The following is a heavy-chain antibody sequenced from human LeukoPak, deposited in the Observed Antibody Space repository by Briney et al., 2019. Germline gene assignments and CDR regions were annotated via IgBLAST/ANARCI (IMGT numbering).Heavy chain of an antibody. V-gene: IGHV4-30-2*01. Sequence: PSRTLSLTCTVSGGSISSGGYYWSWIRQPPGKGLEWIGYIYHSGSTYYNPSLKSRVTISVDRSKNQFSLKLSSVTAADTAVYYCASSDSGWYPKFDYWGQGTLVTVSS. J-gene: IGHJ4*02. CDR2: IYHSGST. D-gene: IGHD6-19*01. CDR3: ASSDSGWYPKFDY. CDR1: GGSISSGGYY.